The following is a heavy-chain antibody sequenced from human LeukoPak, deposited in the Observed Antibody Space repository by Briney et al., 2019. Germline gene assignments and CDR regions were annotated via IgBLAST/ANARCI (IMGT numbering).Heavy chain of an antibody. D-gene: IGHD5-12*01. CDR2: IYYSGST. V-gene: IGHV4-39*01. CDR3: ARTCGYSGYDGFDY. CDR1: GGSISSSRYY. J-gene: IGHJ4*02. Sequence: SETLSLTCTVSGGSISSSRYYWGWIRQPPGKGLEWIGSIYYSGSTYYNPSLKSRVTISVDTSKNQFFLKLRSVTAADTAVFYCARTCGYSGYDGFDYWGQGTLVTVSS.